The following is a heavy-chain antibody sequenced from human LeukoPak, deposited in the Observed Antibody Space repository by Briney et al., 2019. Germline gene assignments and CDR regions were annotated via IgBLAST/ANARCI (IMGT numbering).Heavy chain of an antibody. D-gene: IGHD5-12*01. V-gene: IGHV4-39*01. J-gene: IGHJ4*02. CDR1: GGSINSHSYY. Sequence: SETLSLTCTVSGGSINSHSYYWGWIRQPPGKGLEWIGSIYYSGSTYYNPSLKSRVTISVDTSKNQFSLKLSSVTAADTAVYYCARQYSGYDFPGFIDYWGQGTLVTVSS. CDR2: IYYSGST. CDR3: ARQYSGYDFPGFIDY.